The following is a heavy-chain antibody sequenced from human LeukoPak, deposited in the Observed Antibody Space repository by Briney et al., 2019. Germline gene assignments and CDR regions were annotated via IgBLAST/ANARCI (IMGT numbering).Heavy chain of an antibody. CDR1: GFTVNSNY. CDR2: IYTGGST. D-gene: IGHD6-6*01. V-gene: IGHV3-66*02. CDR3: ARGFGKVAANVFGGYTMDV. J-gene: IGHJ6*02. Sequence: GGSLRLSCAASGFTVNSNYMSWVRQAPGKGLEWVSLIYTGGSTYYADSVKGRFTISRDNSKNTLYLQMNSLRPEDTAVYYCARGFGKVAANVFGGYTMDVWGQGTTVTVFS.